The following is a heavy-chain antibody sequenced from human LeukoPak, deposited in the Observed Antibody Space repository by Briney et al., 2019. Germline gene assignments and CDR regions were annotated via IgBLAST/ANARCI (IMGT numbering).Heavy chain of an antibody. CDR2: INWNGGST. J-gene: IGHJ2*01. D-gene: IGHD6-13*01. CDR3: AKETIAATGIYWYFDL. CDR1: GFTFYDYG. Sequence: AGGSLRLSCAASGFTFYDYGMSWVGQAPGKGLEWGSGINWNGGSTGYADSVKGRFTISRDNAKNSLYLQMNSLRTEDTALYYCAKETIAATGIYWYFDLWGRGTLVTVSS. V-gene: IGHV3-20*04.